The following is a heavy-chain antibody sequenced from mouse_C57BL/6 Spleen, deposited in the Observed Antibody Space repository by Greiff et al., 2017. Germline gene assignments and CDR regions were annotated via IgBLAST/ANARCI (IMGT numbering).Heavy chain of an antibody. CDR3: TRSSGLGRYFDY. V-gene: IGHV1-15*01. CDR2: IDPETGGT. J-gene: IGHJ2*01. Sequence: QVQLQQSGAELVRPGASVTLSCKASGYTFTDYEMHWVKQTPVHGLEWIGAIDPETGGTAYNQKFKGKAILTADKSSSTAYMELRSLTSEDSAVYYCTRSSGLGRYFDYWGQGTTLTVSS. CDR1: GYTFTDYE. D-gene: IGHD3-1*01.